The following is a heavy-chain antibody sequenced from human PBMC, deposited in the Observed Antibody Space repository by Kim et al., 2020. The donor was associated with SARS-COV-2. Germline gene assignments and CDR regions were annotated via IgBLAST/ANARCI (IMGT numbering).Heavy chain of an antibody. Sequence: SETLSLTCTVSGGSVSSGSYYWSWIRQPPGKGLEWIGYIYYSGSTNYNPSLKSRVTISVDTSKNQFSLKLSSVTAADTAVYYCARGGGYCSGGSCQYYYGMDVWGQGTTVTVSS. CDR3: ARGGGYCSGGSCQYYYGMDV. D-gene: IGHD2-15*01. V-gene: IGHV4-61*01. J-gene: IGHJ6*02. CDR1: GGSVSSGSYY. CDR2: IYYSGST.